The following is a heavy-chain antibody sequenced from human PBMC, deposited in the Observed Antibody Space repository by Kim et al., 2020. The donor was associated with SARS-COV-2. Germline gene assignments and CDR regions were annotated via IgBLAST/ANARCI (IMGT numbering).Heavy chain of an antibody. J-gene: IGHJ6*02. V-gene: IGHV4-59*13. CDR3: ARYKPGWYDGMDV. CDR1: GGSISSYY. D-gene: IGHD6-19*01. CDR2: IYYSGST. Sequence: SETLSLTCTVSGGSISSYYWSWIRQPPGKGLEWIGYIYYSGSTNYNPSLKSRVTISVDTSKNQFSLKLSSVTAADTAVYYCARYKPGWYDGMDVWGQGTTVTVSS.